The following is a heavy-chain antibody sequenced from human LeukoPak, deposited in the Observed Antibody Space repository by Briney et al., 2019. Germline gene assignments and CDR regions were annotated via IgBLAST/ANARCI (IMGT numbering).Heavy chain of an antibody. D-gene: IGHD6-13*01. CDR3: ARGVAAGYDY. V-gene: IGHV1-8*01. Sequence: ASVKVSCKASGYTFTSYDINWVRQATGQGLEWMGWMSPNSDYTGYAQKFQGRVTMTRNTSISTAYMELSSLRSDDTAMYFCARGVAAGYDYWGQGTLVTVFS. CDR1: GYTFTSYD. J-gene: IGHJ4*02. CDR2: MSPNSDYT.